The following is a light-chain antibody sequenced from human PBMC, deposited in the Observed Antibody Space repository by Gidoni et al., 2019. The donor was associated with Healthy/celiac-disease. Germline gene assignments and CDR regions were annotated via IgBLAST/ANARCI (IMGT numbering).Light chain of an antibody. CDR3: AAWDDSLSGWV. V-gene: IGLV1-47*02. CDR1: SSNIGSNY. CDR2: SNN. J-gene: IGLJ3*02. Sequence: QSVLTQPLSSSGTPGQRVTIFCSGSSSNIGSNYVYWYQQLPGTATKLLIYSNNQRPSGVPDRFSGSKSGTSASLDISGLRSEDEADYYCAAWDDSLSGWVFGGGTKLTVL.